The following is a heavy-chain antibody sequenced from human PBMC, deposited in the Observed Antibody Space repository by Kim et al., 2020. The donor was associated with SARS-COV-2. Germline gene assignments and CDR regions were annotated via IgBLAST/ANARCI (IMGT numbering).Heavy chain of an antibody. J-gene: IGHJ5*02. D-gene: IGHD2-2*01. Sequence: SETLSLTCTVSGSSISSGGYYWSWIRQHPGKGLEWIGYIYYSGSTYYNPSLKSRVTISVDTSKNQFSLKLSSVTAADTAVYYCARFHGGHCSSTSCRDPNTSWFDPWGQGTLVTVSS. CDR1: GSSISSGGYY. CDR2: IYYSGST. V-gene: IGHV4-31*03. CDR3: ARFHGGHCSSTSCRDPNTSWFDP.